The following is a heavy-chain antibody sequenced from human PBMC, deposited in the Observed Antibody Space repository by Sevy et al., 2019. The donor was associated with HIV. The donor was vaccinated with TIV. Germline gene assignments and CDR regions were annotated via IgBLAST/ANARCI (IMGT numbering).Heavy chain of an antibody. CDR2: INGKGRST. J-gene: IGHJ6*02. CDR1: GFTFSVYA. CDR3: AKTINSGGGVVPAANYYYYGLDV. V-gene: IGHV3-23*01. Sequence: GGSLRLSCVASGFTFSVYAMNWVRQAPGKGLEWVSAINGKGRSTHYADSVEGRFTISRDNSKNTLYLQMNSLRAEDTAVYYCAKTINSGGGVVPAANYYYYGLDVWGQGTTVTVSS. D-gene: IGHD2-2*01.